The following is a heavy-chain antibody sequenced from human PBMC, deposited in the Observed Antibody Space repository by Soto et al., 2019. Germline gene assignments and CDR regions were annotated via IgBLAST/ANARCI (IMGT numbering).Heavy chain of an antibody. Sequence: QVQLVQSGAEVKKPGSSVKVSCKASGGTFSSYAISWVRQAPGQGLEWMGGIIPIFGTANYAQKFQGRVTITEDESTGTAYMEMRSLRSEDTAVYDCTSSGWDRIDFHYWGQGTLVTVSS. V-gene: IGHV1-69*01. CDR3: TSSGWDRIDFHY. CDR1: GGTFSSYA. CDR2: IIPIFGTA. J-gene: IGHJ4*02. D-gene: IGHD6-19*01.